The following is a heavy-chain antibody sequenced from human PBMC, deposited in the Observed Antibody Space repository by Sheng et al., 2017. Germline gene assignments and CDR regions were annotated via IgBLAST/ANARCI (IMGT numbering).Heavy chain of an antibody. J-gene: IGHJ6*03. CDR2: ISSSGSTI. Sequence: EVQLVESGGGLVQPGGSLRLSCAASGFTFSSYEMNWVRQAPGKGLEWVSYISSSGSTIYYADSVKGRFTISRDNAKNSLYLQMNSLRAEDTAVYYCARDSLDDDFWSGYCCYYMDVWGQGTTVTVSS. D-gene: IGHD3-3*01. CDR3: ARDSLDDDFWSGYCCYYMDV. V-gene: IGHV3-48*03. CDR1: GFTFSSYE.